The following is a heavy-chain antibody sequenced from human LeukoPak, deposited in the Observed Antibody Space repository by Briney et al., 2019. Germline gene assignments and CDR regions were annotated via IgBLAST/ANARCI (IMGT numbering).Heavy chain of an antibody. CDR3: ARWAATSWFDP. CDR1: GGSISSYY. D-gene: IGHD4-17*01. V-gene: IGHV4-59*01. CDR2: IYYSGST. J-gene: IGHJ5*02. Sequence: KPSETLSLTCTVSGGSISSYYWSWIRQPPGKGLEWIGYIYYSGSTNYNPSLKSRVTISVDASKNQFSLKLSSVTAADTAVYYCARWAATSWFDPWGQGTLVTVSS.